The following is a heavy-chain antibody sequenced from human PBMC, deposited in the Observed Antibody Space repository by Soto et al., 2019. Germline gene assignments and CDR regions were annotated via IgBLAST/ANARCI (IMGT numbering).Heavy chain of an antibody. CDR1: GGSISSYY. D-gene: IGHD4-17*01. J-gene: IGHJ5*02. CDR3: ARDRRFGYGDYWVWFDP. Sequence: SETLSLTCTVSGGSISSYYWSWIRQPPGKGLEWIGYIYYSGSTNYNPSLESRVTISVDTSKNQFSLKLSSVTAADTAVYYCARDRRFGYGDYWVWFDPWGQGTLVTVSS. CDR2: IYYSGST. V-gene: IGHV4-59*13.